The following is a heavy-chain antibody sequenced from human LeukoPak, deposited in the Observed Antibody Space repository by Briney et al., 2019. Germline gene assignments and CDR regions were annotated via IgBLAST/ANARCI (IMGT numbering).Heavy chain of an antibody. J-gene: IGHJ4*02. Sequence: PGGSLRLSCAASGFTFSSYWMSWVRQAPGKGLEWVANIKQDGSEKYYVDSVKGRFTISRDNAKNSLYLQMNSLRAEDTAVYYCARDWYYYASSGYSLFDYWGQGTLVTVSS. CDR3: ARDWYYYASSGYSLFDY. CDR2: IKQDGSEK. V-gene: IGHV3-7*01. CDR1: GFTFSSYW. D-gene: IGHD3-22*01.